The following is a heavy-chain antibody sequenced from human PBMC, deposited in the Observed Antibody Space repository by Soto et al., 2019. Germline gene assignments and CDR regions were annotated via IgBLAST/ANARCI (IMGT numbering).Heavy chain of an antibody. CDR2: ISSSSSTI. CDR1: GFTFSSYS. CDR3: ARRHLYYYYGMDV. V-gene: IGHV3-48*02. J-gene: IGHJ6*02. Sequence: PGGSLRLSCAASGFTFSSYSMNWVRQAPGKGLEWVSYISSSSSTIYYADSVKGRFTISRDNAKNSLYLQMSSLRDEDTAVYYCARRHLYYYYGMDVWGQGTTVTVSS.